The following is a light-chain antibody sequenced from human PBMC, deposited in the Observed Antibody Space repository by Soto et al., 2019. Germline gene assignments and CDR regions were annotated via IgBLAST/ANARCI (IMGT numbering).Light chain of an antibody. CDR1: SSDVGDYNY. Sequence: QSVLTQPPSASGSPGQSVTISCTGTSSDVGDYNYVSWYQQHPGKAPKLMIYEVSKRPSGVPDRFSGSKSGNTASLTVSGLQAEDEADYYCSSYAGSNIVVFGGGTQLTVL. V-gene: IGLV2-8*01. CDR3: SSYAGSNIVV. J-gene: IGLJ2*01. CDR2: EVS.